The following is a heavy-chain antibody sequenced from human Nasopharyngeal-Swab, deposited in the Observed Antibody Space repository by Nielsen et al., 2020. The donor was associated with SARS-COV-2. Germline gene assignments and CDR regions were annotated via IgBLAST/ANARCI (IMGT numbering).Heavy chain of an antibody. D-gene: IGHD4-17*01. V-gene: IGHV4-39*02. CDR3: ARVPSDYGDPAGFDY. CDR2: IYYSGST. CDR1: GGSISSSSYY. J-gene: IGHJ4*02. Sequence: SETLSLTCTVSGGSISSSSYYWGWIRQPPGKGLEWIGYIYYSGSTYYNPSLESRVSMSVDTSENHFPLKVSSVTAADTAVYYCARVPSDYGDPAGFDYWGQGILVTVSS.